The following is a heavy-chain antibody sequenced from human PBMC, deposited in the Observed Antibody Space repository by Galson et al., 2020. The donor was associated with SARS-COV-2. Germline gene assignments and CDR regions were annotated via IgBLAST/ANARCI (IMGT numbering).Heavy chain of an antibody. CDR3: ARGARLPSGWYVGYYGMDV. V-gene: IGHV1-2*02. CDR2: INPDSGGT. Sequence: ASVKVSCKASGYTFTGYYMHWVRQAPGQGLEWMGWINPDSGGTKYAQKFKGRVTMTRDTSISTAHMELSRLRSDDTAVYYCARGARLPSGWYVGYYGMDVWGQGTTVTVSS. J-gene: IGHJ6*02. CDR1: GYTFTGYY. D-gene: IGHD6-19*01.